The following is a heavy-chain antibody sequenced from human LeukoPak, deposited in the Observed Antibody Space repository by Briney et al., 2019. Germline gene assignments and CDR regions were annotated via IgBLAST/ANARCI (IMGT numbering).Heavy chain of an antibody. CDR1: GNRFSDYW. CDR3: ARLMVRGVIIKYFDY. Sequence: RGESLKISCKPSGNRFSDYWIGWVRQMPGKGLEWMGIIYPGDSDTRYSPSFQGQVTISADKSISTAYLQWSSLKASDTAMYYCARLMVRGVIIKYFDYWGQGTLVTVSS. J-gene: IGHJ4*02. V-gene: IGHV5-51*01. D-gene: IGHD3-10*01. CDR2: IYPGDSDT.